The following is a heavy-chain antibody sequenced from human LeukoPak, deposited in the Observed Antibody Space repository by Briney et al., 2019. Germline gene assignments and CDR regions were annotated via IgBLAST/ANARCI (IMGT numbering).Heavy chain of an antibody. J-gene: IGHJ3*02. Sequence: PGESLRLSCAASEFTFSTYWMSWVRQAPGKGLEWVANTKGDGSEKRYVGSVRGRFTISRDNAKNSLYLQMNSLRADDTAVYNCAREFNIAVAGIYTGFDIWGQGTMVTVSS. CDR2: TKGDGSEK. CDR3: AREFNIAVAGIYTGFDI. V-gene: IGHV3-7*03. CDR1: EFTFSTYW. D-gene: IGHD6-19*01.